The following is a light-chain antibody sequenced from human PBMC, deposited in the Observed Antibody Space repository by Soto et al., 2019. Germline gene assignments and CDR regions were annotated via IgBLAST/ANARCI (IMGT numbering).Light chain of an antibody. CDR3: QQYRSYWT. CDR1: QNINSW. V-gene: IGKV1-5*03. Sequence: DIQMTQSPSTLSASVGDRVTIICRASQNINSWLAWYQQKPGKAPHLLIYKASNLQSGVPSRFSGSGSGTEFTLTISSLQPDDFATYYCQQYRSYWTFGQGTKVDIK. CDR2: KAS. J-gene: IGKJ1*01.